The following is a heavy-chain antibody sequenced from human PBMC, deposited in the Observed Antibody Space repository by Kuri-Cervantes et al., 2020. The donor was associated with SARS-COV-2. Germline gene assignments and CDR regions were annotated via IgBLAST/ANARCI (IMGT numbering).Heavy chain of an antibody. D-gene: IGHD2-15*01. V-gene: IGHV3-7*05. Sequence: GESLKISCAASGFTFSSYWMSWVLQAPGKGLEWVANIKQDGSEKYYVDSVKGRFTITRDNAKNSLYLQMNSLRAEDTAVYYCARDEYSGDIVAPDYWGQGTLVTVSS. CDR1: GFTFSSYW. J-gene: IGHJ4*02. CDR2: IKQDGSEK. CDR3: ARDEYSGDIVAPDY.